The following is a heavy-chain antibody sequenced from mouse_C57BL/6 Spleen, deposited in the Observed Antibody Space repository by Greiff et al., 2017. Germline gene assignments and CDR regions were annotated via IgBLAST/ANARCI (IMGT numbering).Heavy chain of an antibody. J-gene: IGHJ3*01. Sequence: QVQLQQSGAELVRPGASVTLSCKASGYTFTDYEMHWVKQTPVHGLEWIGAIDPETGGTAYTQKFKGTAILTADKSSSTAYMELRSLTSEDSAVYYCTMRSSAYWGQGTLVTVSA. CDR3: TMRSSAY. V-gene: IGHV1-15*01. CDR2: IDPETGGT. CDR1: GYTFTDYE.